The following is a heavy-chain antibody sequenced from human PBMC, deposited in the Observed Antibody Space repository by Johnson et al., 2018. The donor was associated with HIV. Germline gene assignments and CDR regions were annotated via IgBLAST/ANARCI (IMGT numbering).Heavy chain of an antibody. J-gene: IGHJ3*02. Sequence: MLLVESGGGMVQPGGSLRLSCAASGLTVSTNYMSWVRQAPGRGLAWVSVVYSAGSTYYAHSVKGRFTISRDKAKNSLYLQMNSLRAEDTAVYYCARGRGYIAPKLSGGAAFDIWGQGTMVTVSS. CDR3: ARGRGYIAPKLSGGAAFDI. CDR2: VYSAGST. CDR1: GLTVSTNY. V-gene: IGHV3-66*01. D-gene: IGHD5-18*01.